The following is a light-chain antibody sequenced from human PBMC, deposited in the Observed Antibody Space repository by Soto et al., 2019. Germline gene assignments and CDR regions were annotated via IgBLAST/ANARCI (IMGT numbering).Light chain of an antibody. CDR1: RSVGAD. CDR2: GAS. J-gene: IGKJ1*01. CDR3: QQTYTIPWT. Sequence: DIQMTQSPSSLSASVGDRGIITCRASRSVGADLSWYQQNPGKAPKLLIYGASNLQGGVPSRFSGSGSGTDFTLTIRSLQLEDSATYYCQQTYTIPWTFGQGSKVEIK. V-gene: IGKV1-39*01.